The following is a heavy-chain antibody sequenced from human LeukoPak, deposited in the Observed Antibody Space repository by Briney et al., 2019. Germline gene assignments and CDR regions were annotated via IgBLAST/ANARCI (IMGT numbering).Heavy chain of an antibody. CDR2: IRQDGSEI. Sequence: GGSLRLSCAASGFTFDDYGMSWVRQAPGKGLEWVANIRQDGSEIYYVDSVKGRFTISRDNAKNSLFLQMNSLRAEDTAVYYCARDKIVGATYFDYWGQGTLVTVSS. V-gene: IGHV3-7*01. CDR1: GFTFDDYG. J-gene: IGHJ4*02. D-gene: IGHD1-26*01. CDR3: ARDKIVGATYFDY.